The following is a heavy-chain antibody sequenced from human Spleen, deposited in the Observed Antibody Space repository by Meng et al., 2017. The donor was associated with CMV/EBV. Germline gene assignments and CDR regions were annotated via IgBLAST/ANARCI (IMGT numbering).Heavy chain of an antibody. J-gene: IGHJ4*02. D-gene: IGHD1-26*01. CDR3: IKDSLPGSPGY. Sequence: SLKISCACSGFNFTDHGMHWVRQAPGKGLEWVSGILWNGASEGYADSLRGRFFISRDNVKNSLYLQMNSLRVEDTALYYCIKDSLPGSPGYWGQGTLVTVSS. V-gene: IGHV3-9*01. CDR2: ILWNGASE. CDR1: GFNFTDHG.